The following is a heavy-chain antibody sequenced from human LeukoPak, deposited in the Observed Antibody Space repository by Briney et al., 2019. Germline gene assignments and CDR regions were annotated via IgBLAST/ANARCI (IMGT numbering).Heavy chain of an antibody. CDR3: AKATITKGCDY. D-gene: IGHD3-9*01. CDR2: ISGSGGST. CDR1: GFTFRSYA. Sequence: GGSLSLSWAASGFTFRSYAWSWVRQPPGKGREWVSAISGSGGSTYYADSVKGRFTISRDNSKNTLYLQMNSLRAEDTAVYYCAKATITKGCDYWGQGTLVTVSS. V-gene: IGHV3-23*01. J-gene: IGHJ4*02.